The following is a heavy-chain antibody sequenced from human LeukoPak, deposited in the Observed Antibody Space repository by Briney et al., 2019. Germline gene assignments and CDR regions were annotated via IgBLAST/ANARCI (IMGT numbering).Heavy chain of an antibody. CDR2: IYYSGST. CDR3: ARRTYFDL. CDR1: GGSISNYY. V-gene: IGHV4-59*08. Sequence: SETLSLTCTVSGGSISNYYWSWVRQPPGKGLEWIGYIYYSGSTTYNPSLKSRVTISVDTSKNQFSLKLNAVTAADTAVYYCARRTYFDLWGRGSLVTVSS. J-gene: IGHJ2*01.